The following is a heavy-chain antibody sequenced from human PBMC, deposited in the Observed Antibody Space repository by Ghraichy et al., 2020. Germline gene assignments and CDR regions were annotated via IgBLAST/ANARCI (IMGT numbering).Heavy chain of an antibody. CDR3: ARQEDGNYFGY. V-gene: IGHV1-2*02. J-gene: IGHJ4*02. CDR1: GYTFTGYY. CDR2: INPNNDAT. Sequence: ASVKVSCKASGYTFTGYYMHWVRQAPGQGLEWMGWINPNNDATKYVQKFQGRVTMTRDTSISTAYMELSRLRSDDTAVYYCARQEDGNYFGYWGQGTLVTVSS.